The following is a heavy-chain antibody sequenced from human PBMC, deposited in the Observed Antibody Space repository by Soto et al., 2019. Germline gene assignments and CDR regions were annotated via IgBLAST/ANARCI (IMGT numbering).Heavy chain of an antibody. CDR3: ARGGTTVTLGRWFDP. J-gene: IGHJ5*02. V-gene: IGHV4-34*01. Sequence: QVQLQQWGAGLLKPSETLSLTCAVYGGSFSGYYWSWIRQPPGKGLEWIGEINHSGSTNYNPSLKRRVTIXVDASXXQFALKLSSVTAADTGVYYCARGGTTVTLGRWFDPWGQGTLVTVSS. D-gene: IGHD4-17*01. CDR1: GGSFSGYY. CDR2: INHSGST.